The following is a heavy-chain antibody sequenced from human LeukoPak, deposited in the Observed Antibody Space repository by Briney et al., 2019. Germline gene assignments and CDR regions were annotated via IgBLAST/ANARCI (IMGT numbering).Heavy chain of an antibody. CDR2: ISYDGSNK. D-gene: IGHD2-8*01. Sequence: PGGSLRLSCAASGFTFSSYAIHWVRQAPGKGLEWVAVISYDGSNKYYADSVKGRFTISRDNSKNTLYQQMNSLRAEDTAVYYCARAGLDIVLMDVWGQGTTVAV. CDR1: GFTFSSYA. CDR3: ARAGLDIVLMDV. V-gene: IGHV3-30*04. J-gene: IGHJ6*02.